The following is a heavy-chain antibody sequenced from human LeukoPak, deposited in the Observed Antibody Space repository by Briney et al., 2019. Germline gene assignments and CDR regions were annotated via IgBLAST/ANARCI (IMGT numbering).Heavy chain of an antibody. D-gene: IGHD1-1*01. J-gene: IGHJ4*02. CDR2: IGIDSGNT. V-gene: IGHV3-48*01. CDR1: GFPFIEYS. Sequence: GGSLRLSCTASGFPFIEYSMNWVRQAPGKGLEWISYIGIDSGNTKYADSVRGRFTISADKAKNSLYLQMNSLRVEDTAVYYCARDHNYAFDNWGRGTLVSVAS. CDR3: ARDHNYAFDN.